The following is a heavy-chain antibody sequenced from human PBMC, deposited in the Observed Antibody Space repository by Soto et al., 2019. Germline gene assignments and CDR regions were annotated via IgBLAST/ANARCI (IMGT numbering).Heavy chain of an antibody. V-gene: IGHV1-18*01. CDR1: CDTSTSCG. CDR2: ISAYNGNT. J-gene: IGHJ4*02. CDR3: ERDGNGQNTGPFDY. Sequence: ASVKGSWTASCDTSTSCGISWGRQAPGQGLEWMGWISAYNGNTNYAQKLQGRVTMTTDTSTSTAYMELRSLGSDDTAVYSCERDGNGQNTGPFDYCGQGTLVPVSS. D-gene: IGHD2-8*01.